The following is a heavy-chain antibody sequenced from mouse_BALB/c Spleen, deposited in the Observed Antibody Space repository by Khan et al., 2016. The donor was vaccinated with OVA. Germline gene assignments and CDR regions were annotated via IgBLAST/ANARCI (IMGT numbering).Heavy chain of an antibody. CDR2: ISPNSDGS. Sequence: EVQLQQSGPELVKPGASVKMSCKASGYTFTSYVMHWVKQKPRQGLEWIGYISPNSDGSKYNEKFRGKATLTSDKSSSTAYMELSSLTSEDSAVSDCFRSRFYCGSAYEGFAYWGQGTLVTVSA. CDR3: FRSRFYCGSAYEGFAY. J-gene: IGHJ3*01. D-gene: IGHD1-1*01. CDR1: GYTFTSYV. V-gene: IGHV1S136*01.